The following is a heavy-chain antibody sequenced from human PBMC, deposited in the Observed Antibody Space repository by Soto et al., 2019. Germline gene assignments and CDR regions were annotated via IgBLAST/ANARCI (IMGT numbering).Heavy chain of an antibody. Sequence: QVQLVQSGAEVKKPGASVKVSCKASGYTFTTYGISWVRQAPGQGLEWMGWISAYNGNTDYAQKFQDRLTMTTDPATNPAYMALRSLRSDDTAVYYCVRDHDWGSLGYWGQGTLVTVSS. CDR3: VRDHDWGSLGY. CDR2: ISAYNGNT. D-gene: IGHD3-16*01. CDR1: GYTFTTYG. V-gene: IGHV1-18*01. J-gene: IGHJ4*02.